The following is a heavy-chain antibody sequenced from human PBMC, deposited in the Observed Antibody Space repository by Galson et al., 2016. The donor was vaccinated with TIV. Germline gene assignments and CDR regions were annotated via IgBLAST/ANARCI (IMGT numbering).Heavy chain of an antibody. CDR1: GFTFNTYA. Sequence: SLRLSCAASGFTFNTYAMTWVRQAPGKGLEWISDISGISPSGGSTHYADSVKGRFTISRDNSKNTLFLEMKALTVEDTGVYYCAKDRSYISGSSFYYYAMDVWGQGTAVTVSS. D-gene: IGHD6-19*01. CDR3: AKDRSYISGSSFYYYAMDV. CDR2: ISGISPSGGST. V-gene: IGHV3-23*01. J-gene: IGHJ6*02.